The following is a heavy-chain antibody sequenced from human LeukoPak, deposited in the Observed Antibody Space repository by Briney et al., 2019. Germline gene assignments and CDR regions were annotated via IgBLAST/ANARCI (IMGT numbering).Heavy chain of an antibody. D-gene: IGHD5-12*01. CDR1: GGTFSSYA. CDR3: AISGYSGYADY. V-gene: IGHV1-69*04. J-gene: IGHJ4*02. CDR2: IIPILGIA. Sequence: GSSVKVSCKASGGTFSSYAISWERQAPGQGLEWMGRIIPILGIANYAQKFQGRVTITADKSTSTAYMELSSLRSEDTAVYYCAISGYSGYADYWGQGTLVTVSS.